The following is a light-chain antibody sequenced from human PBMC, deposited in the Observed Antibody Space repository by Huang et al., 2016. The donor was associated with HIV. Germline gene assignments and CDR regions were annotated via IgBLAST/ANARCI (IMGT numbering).Light chain of an antibody. Sequence: EIMMTQSPATLSVSPGGRATLSCRASQNVRNNLAWYQRKTGQAPRLLIYDTSTRAAGIPARCSGSGSGTEFTLTISGLQSEDFAFYYCQQYDNWPPGLTFGGGTKIEI. CDR2: DTS. CDR3: QQYDNWPPGLT. CDR1: QNVRNN. V-gene: IGKV3D-15*01. J-gene: IGKJ4*01.